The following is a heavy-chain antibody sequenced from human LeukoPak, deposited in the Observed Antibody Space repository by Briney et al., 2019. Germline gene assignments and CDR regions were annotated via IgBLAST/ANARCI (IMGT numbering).Heavy chain of an antibody. CDR3: ARVVVGATSVGGWFDP. Sequence: PGGSLRLSCAASGFTFSSYSMNWVRQAPGKGLEWVSYISSSSSTIYYADSVKGRFTISRDNAKNSLYLQMNSLRAEDTAVYYCARVVVGATSVGGWFDPWGQGTLVTVSS. D-gene: IGHD1-26*01. CDR2: ISSSSSTI. J-gene: IGHJ5*02. CDR1: GFTFSSYS. V-gene: IGHV3-48*01.